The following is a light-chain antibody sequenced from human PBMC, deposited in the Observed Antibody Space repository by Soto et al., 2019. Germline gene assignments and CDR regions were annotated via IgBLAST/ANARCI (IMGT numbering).Light chain of an antibody. V-gene: IGKV1-33*01. Sequence: DIQMTQSPSSLSASVGDRVTITCQASQDISNYLNWYQQQPGKAPKLLIYDASNLEKGVPSRFSGSGSGTDFTFTISSLHPEDIATYYCQQYDNLPPALTFGGGTKVEIK. CDR3: QQYDNLPPALT. J-gene: IGKJ4*01. CDR1: QDISNY. CDR2: DAS.